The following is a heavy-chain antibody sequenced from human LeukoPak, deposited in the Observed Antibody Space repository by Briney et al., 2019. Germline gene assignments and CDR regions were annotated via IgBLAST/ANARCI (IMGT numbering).Heavy chain of an antibody. CDR3: ASRTPTVTTKLGY. V-gene: IGHV4-38-2*02. Sequence: SETLSLTCTVSGSSITTHHYWDWIRQPPGKGLEWIGEIYHSGSTNYNPSLKSRVTISVDKSKNQFSLKLSSVTAADTAVYYCASRTPTVTTKLGYWGQGTLVTVSS. CDR2: IYHSGST. J-gene: IGHJ4*02. D-gene: IGHD4-17*01. CDR1: GSSITTHHY.